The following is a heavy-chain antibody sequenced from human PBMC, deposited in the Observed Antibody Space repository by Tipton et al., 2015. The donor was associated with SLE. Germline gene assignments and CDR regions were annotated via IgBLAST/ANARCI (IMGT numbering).Heavy chain of an antibody. D-gene: IGHD3-16*02. J-gene: IGHJ4*02. V-gene: IGHV4-34*01. Sequence: TLSLTCAVSGASFSDYFWTWIRQSPGKGLEWIGEINHSRSTYYNPSLKSRVTISVDKSKNHFSLKLTSVTAADTAVYYCARVGRLHLGELSPPFDYWGQGTLVTVSS. CDR3: ARVGRLHLGELSPPFDY. CDR1: GASFSDYF. CDR2: INHSRST.